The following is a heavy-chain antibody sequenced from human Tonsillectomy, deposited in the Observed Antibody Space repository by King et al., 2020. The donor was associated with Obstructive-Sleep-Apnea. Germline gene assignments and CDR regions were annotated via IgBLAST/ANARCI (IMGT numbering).Heavy chain of an antibody. CDR2: IDPSVSYN. J-gene: IGHJ4*02. V-gene: IGHV5-10-1*01. Sequence: QLVQSGAEVKKPGESLSISCKGSGYSFTDYWITWVRQMPGNGLEWMGRIDPSVSYNNSRPSFQCNVTSSVEKSITTAYIQWRSLKASDTAMYYCARRRGVYGSGSLGYWGQGTLVTVSS. CDR1: GYSFTDYW. D-gene: IGHD3-10*01. CDR3: ARRRGVYGSGSLGY.